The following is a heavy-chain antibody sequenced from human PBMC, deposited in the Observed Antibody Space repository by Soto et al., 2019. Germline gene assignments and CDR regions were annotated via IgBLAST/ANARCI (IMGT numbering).Heavy chain of an antibody. V-gene: IGHV4-39*01. Sequence: SETLSLTCTVSGGSISSSSYYWGWIRQPPGKRLEWIGSIYYSGSTYYNPSLKSRVTISVDTSKNQFSLKLSSVTAADTAVYYCARQGRVVVVPAASNWFDPWGQGTLVTVSS. CDR3: ARQGRVVVVPAASNWFDP. CDR1: GGSISSSSYY. CDR2: IYYSGST. J-gene: IGHJ5*02. D-gene: IGHD2-2*01.